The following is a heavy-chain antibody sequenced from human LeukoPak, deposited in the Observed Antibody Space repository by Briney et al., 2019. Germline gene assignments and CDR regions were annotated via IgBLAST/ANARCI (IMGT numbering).Heavy chain of an antibody. D-gene: IGHD2-2*01. J-gene: IGHJ4*02. V-gene: IGHV4-31*03. CDR1: GGSISSGACY. Sequence: SQTLSLTCTVSGGSISSGACYWSWIRQHLGKGLEWIGYIHYSGNTYYNPTLKSRVTISVDTSKSQFSLKLNSVTAADTAVYYCAREYCSSSNCNPPDYWGQGTLVTVSS. CDR3: AREYCSSSNCNPPDY. CDR2: IHYSGNT.